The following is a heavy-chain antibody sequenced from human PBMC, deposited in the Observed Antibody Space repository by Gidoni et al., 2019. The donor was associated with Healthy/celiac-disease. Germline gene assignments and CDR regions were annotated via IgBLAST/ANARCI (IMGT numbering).Heavy chain of an antibody. CDR2: IKQDGSAN. D-gene: IGHD5-18*01. CDR3: ARWIQDYFDY. Sequence: EVQLVESGGGLVQPGGSLRLCCAASGFTFSSYWMSWVRQAPGKGLEWVANIKQDGSANYYVDSLKGRFTISRDNAKNSLYLQMNSLRAEDTAVYYCARWIQDYFDYWGQGTLVTVSS. CDR1: GFTFSSYW. V-gene: IGHV3-7*01. J-gene: IGHJ4*02.